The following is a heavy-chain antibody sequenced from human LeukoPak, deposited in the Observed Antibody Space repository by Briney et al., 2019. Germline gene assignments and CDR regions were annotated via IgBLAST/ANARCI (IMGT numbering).Heavy chain of an antibody. CDR1: GGTFSSYA. D-gene: IGHD3-22*01. Sequence: SVKVSCKASGGTFSSYAISWVRQAPGQGLEWMGGIIPIFGTANYAQKFQGRVTITAGESTSTAYMELSSLRSEDTAVYYCASPDGRYYYDSSGYSTWGQGTLVTVSS. V-gene: IGHV1-69*13. CDR3: ASPDGRYYYDSSGYST. J-gene: IGHJ5*02. CDR2: IIPIFGTA.